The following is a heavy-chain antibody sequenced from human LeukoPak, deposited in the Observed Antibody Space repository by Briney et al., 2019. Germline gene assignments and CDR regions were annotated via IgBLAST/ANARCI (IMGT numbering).Heavy chain of an antibody. CDR2: ISGSGGST. Sequence: GGSLRLSCAASGFTFSSYATSWVRQAPGKGLEWVSAISGSGGSTYYADSVKGRFTISRDNSKNTLYLQMNSLRAEDTAVYYCAKDLGYKTYYYDSSGYQPAFDYWGQGTLVTVSS. CDR1: GFTFSSYA. J-gene: IGHJ4*02. D-gene: IGHD3-22*01. CDR3: AKDLGYKTYYYDSSGYQPAFDY. V-gene: IGHV3-23*01.